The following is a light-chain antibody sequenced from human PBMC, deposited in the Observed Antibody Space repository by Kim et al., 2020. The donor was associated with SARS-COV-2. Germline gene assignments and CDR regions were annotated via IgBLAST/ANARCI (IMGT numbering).Light chain of an antibody. CDR1: QDISNW. V-gene: IGKV1-12*01. Sequence: DIQMIQSPSSVSASVGDRLTITCRASQDISNWLAWYQQKPGRAPKIMIYAASSLHGGVPSRFSASGSGTYFTLTITGLQPEDFATYYCHSANSVPPWAFGQGTKVDIK. CDR3: HSANSVPPWA. CDR2: AAS. J-gene: IGKJ1*01.